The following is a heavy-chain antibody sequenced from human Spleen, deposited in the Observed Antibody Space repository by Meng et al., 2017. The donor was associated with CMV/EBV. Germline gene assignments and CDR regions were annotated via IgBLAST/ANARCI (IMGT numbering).Heavy chain of an antibody. V-gene: IGHV3-11*04. CDR2: ISSSGSTI. CDR1: GFTFSDYY. CDR3: ARDQYCSSTSCYWLDP. J-gene: IGHJ5*02. Sequence: LSLTCAASGFTFSDYYMSWIRQAPGKGLEWVSYISSSGSTIYYADSVKGRFTISRDNAKNSLYLQMNSLRAEDTAVYYCARDQYCSSTSCYWLDPWGQGTLVTVSS. D-gene: IGHD2-2*01.